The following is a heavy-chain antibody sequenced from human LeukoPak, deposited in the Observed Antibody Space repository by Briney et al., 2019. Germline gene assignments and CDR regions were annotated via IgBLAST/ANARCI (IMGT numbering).Heavy chain of an antibody. J-gene: IGHJ4*02. Sequence: GGTLRLSCAASGFTFSSYGMSWVRQAPGKGLEWVSAISGSGGSTYYADSVKGRFTISRDNTKNTLYLQMNSLRAEDTAVYYCAKDLSSCSGGSCYSFLGYWGQGTLVTVSS. CDR1: GFTFSSYG. D-gene: IGHD2-15*01. CDR2: ISGSGGST. V-gene: IGHV3-23*01. CDR3: AKDLSSCSGGSCYSFLGY.